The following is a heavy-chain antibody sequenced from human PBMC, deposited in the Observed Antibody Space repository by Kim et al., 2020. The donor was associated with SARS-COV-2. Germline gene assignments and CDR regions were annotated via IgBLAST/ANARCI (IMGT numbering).Heavy chain of an antibody. D-gene: IGHD6-19*01. V-gene: IGHV3-23*01. CDR2: IRAGAETT. CDR1: GFTLSNNV. CDR3: AKDRGGSGWPAFDC. Sequence: GGSLRLSCAASGFTLSNNVMSWVRQAPGRGLEWVSTIRAGAETTYYADSVNGRFTISRDNSKHTLYLQLNSLRADDTGVYYCAKDRGGSGWPAFDCWGQGALV. J-gene: IGHJ4*02.